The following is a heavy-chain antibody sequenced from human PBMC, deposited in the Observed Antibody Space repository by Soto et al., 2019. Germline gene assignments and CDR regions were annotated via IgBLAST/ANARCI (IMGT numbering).Heavy chain of an antibody. D-gene: IGHD5-18*01. Sequence: ASVKVSCKASGYTFISYGISWVRQAPGQGLEWMGWISPYNDDTKYSQKIQGRVSLTTDTSTRTAYMQLRSLRSDDTAIYYCAIDGFYARLGGHSHGPSQPRYYCMDVWG. V-gene: IGHV1-18*01. CDR1: GYTFISYG. CDR3: AIDGFYARLGGHSHGPSQPRYYCMDV. J-gene: IGHJ6*01. CDR2: ISPYNDDT.